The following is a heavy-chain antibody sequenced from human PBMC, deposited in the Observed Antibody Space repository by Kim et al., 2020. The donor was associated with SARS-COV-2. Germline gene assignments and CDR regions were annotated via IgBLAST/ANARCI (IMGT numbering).Heavy chain of an antibody. CDR3: VRITTIKSTGVFDY. V-gene: IGHV3-20*04. J-gene: IGHJ4*02. Sequence: GGSLILSCGGSGFRFDDHGMGWVRQGPGKGLEWVSGINWNGDSKGYADSVKGRMTISRDNGRNSLYLQMNSLRAEDTAFYYCVRITTIKSTGVFDYWGQGTVVTV. CDR2: INWNGDSK. D-gene: IGHD1-1*01. CDR1: GFRFDDHG.